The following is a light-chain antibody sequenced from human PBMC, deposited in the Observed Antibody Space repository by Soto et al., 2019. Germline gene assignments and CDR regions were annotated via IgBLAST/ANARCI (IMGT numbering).Light chain of an antibody. CDR1: QSVSSSD. J-gene: IGKJ1*01. Sequence: EMVLTQSPGTLSLSPGERATLSCRASQSVSSSDLAWYQPKPGQAPRRLIYGASSRATGIPDRFRGSGSLTDFTLTISRLEPDYVAVYYCQQYGSSPSTFGQGTKVEIK. CDR3: QQYGSSPST. CDR2: GAS. V-gene: IGKV3-20*01.